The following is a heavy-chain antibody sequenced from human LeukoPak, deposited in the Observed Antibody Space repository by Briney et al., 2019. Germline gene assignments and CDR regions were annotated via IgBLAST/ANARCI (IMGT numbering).Heavy chain of an antibody. D-gene: IGHD6-6*01. J-gene: IGHJ4*02. Sequence: PGGSLRLSCAASGFTFDDYAMHWVRQAPGKGLEWVSGISWNSGSIGYADSVKGRFTISRDNAKNSLYLQMNSLRAEDTALYYCAKALAYSSSSGLDYWGQGTLVTVSS. V-gene: IGHV3-9*01. CDR2: ISWNSGSI. CDR3: AKALAYSSSSGLDY. CDR1: GFTFDDYA.